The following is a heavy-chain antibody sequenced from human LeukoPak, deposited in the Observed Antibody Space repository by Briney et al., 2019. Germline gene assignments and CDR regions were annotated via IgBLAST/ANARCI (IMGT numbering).Heavy chain of an antibody. CDR2: ISRGGDTI. V-gene: IGHV3-11*01. D-gene: IGHD3-9*01. J-gene: IGHJ4*02. CDR3: ANNAYDILTGYFDFDY. CDR1: GFIFSDYY. Sequence: TGGSLRLSCAASGFIFSDYYMSWIRQAPGKGLEWISYISRGGDTIYYADSVKGRFTLSRDNSKNTLYLQMNSLRAEDTAVYYCANNAYDILTGYFDFDYWGQGTLVTVSS.